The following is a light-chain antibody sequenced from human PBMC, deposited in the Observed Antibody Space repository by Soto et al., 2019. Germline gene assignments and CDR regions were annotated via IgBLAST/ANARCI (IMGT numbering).Light chain of an antibody. Sequence: DIQMTQYPSSLSASVGDRVTITCRASQSISSYLNWYQQKPGKAPKLLIYAASSLQSGVPSRFSGSGSGTDFTLTISSLQPEDFATYYCQQSYSTPPMYTFGQGTKREIK. J-gene: IGKJ2*01. CDR2: AAS. CDR3: QQSYSTPPMYT. CDR1: QSISSY. V-gene: IGKV1-39*01.